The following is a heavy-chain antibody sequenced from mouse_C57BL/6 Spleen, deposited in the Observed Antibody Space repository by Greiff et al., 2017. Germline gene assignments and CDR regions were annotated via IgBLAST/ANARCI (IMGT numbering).Heavy chain of an antibody. V-gene: IGHV1-12*01. D-gene: IGHD1-1*01. Sequence: LQQSGAELVRPGASVKMSCKASGYTFTSYKMHWVKQTPRQGLEWIGAIYPGNGDTSYNQKFKGKATLTVDKSSSTAYMQLSSLTSEDSAVYFCARGGTVVPFDYWGQGTTLTVSS. CDR2: IYPGNGDT. CDR1: GYTFTSYK. J-gene: IGHJ2*01. CDR3: ARGGTVVPFDY.